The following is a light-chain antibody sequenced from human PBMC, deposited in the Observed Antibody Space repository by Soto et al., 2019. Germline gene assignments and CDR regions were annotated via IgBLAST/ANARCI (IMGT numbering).Light chain of an antibody. CDR3: QSFHSSAVI. CDR2: GNS. Sequence: QSVLTQPPSVSGAPGQRVTISCTGSSSNIGAGYDVHWYQQLPGTAPKLLIYGNSNRPSGVPDRFSGSKSGTSASLAITGLKTEDEADYYCQSFHSSAVIFGGGTKVTVL. J-gene: IGLJ2*01. V-gene: IGLV1-40*01. CDR1: SSNIGAGYD.